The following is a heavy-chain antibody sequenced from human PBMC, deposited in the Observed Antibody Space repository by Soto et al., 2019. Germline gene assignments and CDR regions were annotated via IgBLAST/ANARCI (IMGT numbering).Heavy chain of an antibody. V-gene: IGHV5-51*01. Sequence: GESLKISCKGSGYSFTSYWIGWVRQMPGKGLEWMGIIYPGDSDTRYSPSFQGQVTISADKSISTAYLQWSSLKASDTAMYYCARRGSHCSSTSCYNSNWFDPWGQGTLVTVSS. J-gene: IGHJ5*02. D-gene: IGHD2-2*02. CDR2: IYPGDSDT. CDR1: GYSFTSYW. CDR3: ARRGSHCSSTSCYNSNWFDP.